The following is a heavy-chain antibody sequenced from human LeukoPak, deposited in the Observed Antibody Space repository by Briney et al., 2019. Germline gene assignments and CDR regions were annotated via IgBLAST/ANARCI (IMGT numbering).Heavy chain of an antibody. V-gene: IGHV1-8*01. CDR1: GYTFTSYD. Sequence: ASVKVSCKASGYTFTSYDINWVRQATGEGLERMGWMNPNSGNTGYAQKFQGRVTMTRNTSISTAYMELSSLRSEDTAVYYCARSPYYYYGMDVWGQGTTVTVSS. CDR3: ARSPYYYYGMDV. J-gene: IGHJ6*02. CDR2: MNPNSGNT.